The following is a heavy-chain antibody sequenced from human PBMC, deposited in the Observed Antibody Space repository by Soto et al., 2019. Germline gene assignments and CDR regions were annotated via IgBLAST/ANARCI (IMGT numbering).Heavy chain of an antibody. CDR3: ARGHGPGSYYTDPYYYGMDV. CDR1: GYTFTSYG. Sequence: GASVKVSCKASGYTFTSYGISWARQAPGQGLEWMGWISAYNGNTNYAQKLQGRVTMTTDTSTSTAYMELRSLRSDDTAVYYCARGHGPGSYYTDPYYYGMDVWRQGTTVTVSS. V-gene: IGHV1-18*01. D-gene: IGHD3-10*01. CDR2: ISAYNGNT. J-gene: IGHJ6*02.